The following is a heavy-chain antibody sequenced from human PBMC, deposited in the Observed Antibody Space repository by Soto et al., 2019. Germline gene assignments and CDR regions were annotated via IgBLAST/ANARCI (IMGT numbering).Heavy chain of an antibody. D-gene: IGHD2-2*01. J-gene: IGHJ6*02. Sequence: GASVKVSCKASGGTFSSYAISWVRQAPGQGLEWMGGIIPIFGTANYAQKVQGRVTITADESTSTAYMELSSRRSEDTAVYYCASYLTPLGYCSSTSCYYYYGMDVWGQGTTVTVSS. CDR3: ASYLTPLGYCSSTSCYYYYGMDV. V-gene: IGHV1-69*13. CDR1: GGTFSSYA. CDR2: IIPIFGTA.